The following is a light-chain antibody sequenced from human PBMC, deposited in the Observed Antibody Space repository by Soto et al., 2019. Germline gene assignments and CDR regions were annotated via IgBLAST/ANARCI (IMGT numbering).Light chain of an antibody. V-gene: IGKV1-16*01. CDR1: RDIRDY. J-gene: IGKJ5*01. CDR3: QQYESFPIT. CDR2: AAS. Sequence: DIQMTQSPASLSASLRDRVTISCRASRDIRDYLAWFQQKPGKAPKCLIFAASSLQGGVPSRFSGSGSGTDFTLTISSLQPEDFATYYCQQYESFPITFGQGTRLEIK.